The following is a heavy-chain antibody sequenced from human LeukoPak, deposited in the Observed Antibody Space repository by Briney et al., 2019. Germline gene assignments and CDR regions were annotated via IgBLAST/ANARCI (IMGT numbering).Heavy chain of an antibody. D-gene: IGHD6-19*01. CDR2: ISSSGSTI. CDR3: ASSGWYRFDYFDY. J-gene: IGHJ4*02. CDR1: GFTFSDYY. Sequence: GGSLRLSCAASGFTFSDYYMSWIRQAPGKGLEWVSYISSSGSTIYYADSVKGRFTISRDNAKNSLYLQMNSLRAEHTAVYYCASSGWYRFDYFDYWGQGTLVTVSS. V-gene: IGHV3-11*04.